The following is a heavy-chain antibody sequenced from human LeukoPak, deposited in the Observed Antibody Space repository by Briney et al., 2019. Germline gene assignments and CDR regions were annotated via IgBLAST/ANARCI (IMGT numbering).Heavy chain of an antibody. J-gene: IGHJ4*02. CDR3: AKDRGYSYGTIDY. D-gene: IGHD5-18*01. V-gene: IGHV3-30*18. Sequence: PGGSLRLSCAASGFTFSSYGMHWVPQAPGKGLEWVAVISYDGSNKYYADSVKGRFTISRDNSKNTLYLQMNSLRAEDTAVYYCAKDRGYSYGTIDYWGQGTLVTVSS. CDR2: ISYDGSNK. CDR1: GFTFSSYG.